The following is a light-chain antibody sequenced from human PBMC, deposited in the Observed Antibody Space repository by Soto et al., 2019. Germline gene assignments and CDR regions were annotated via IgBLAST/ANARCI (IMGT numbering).Light chain of an antibody. CDR2: GND. Sequence: QSVLTQPPSVSGAPGQGVTISCTGSSSNIGAGYDVHWYQQLPGAAPKLLIFGNDNRPSGVPDRFSGSRSGTSASLAITGLQAEDEADDYCQSSDRSLSGSVFGAGTKVTVL. CDR3: QSSDRSLSGSV. CDR1: SSNIGAGYD. V-gene: IGLV1-40*01. J-gene: IGLJ1*01.